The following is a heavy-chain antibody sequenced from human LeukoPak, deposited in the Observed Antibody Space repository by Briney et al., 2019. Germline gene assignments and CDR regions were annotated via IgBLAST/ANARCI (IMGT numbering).Heavy chain of an antibody. D-gene: IGHD2-2*01. CDR3: ASGIVVVPAATDHYYYYGMDV. CDR2: MNPNSGNT. CDR1: GYTFTSYD. J-gene: IGHJ6*02. V-gene: IGHV1-8*01. Sequence: ASVKVSCKASGYTFTSYDINWVRQATGQGLEWMGWMNPNSGNTGYAQKFQGRVTMTRNTSISTAYMELSSLRSEDTAVYYCASGIVVVPAATDHYYYYGMDVWGQGTTVTVSS.